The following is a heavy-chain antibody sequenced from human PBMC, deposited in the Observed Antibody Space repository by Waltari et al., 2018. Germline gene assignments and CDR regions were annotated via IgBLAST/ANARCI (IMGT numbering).Heavy chain of an antibody. CDR3: ARDVGNVGGNY. J-gene: IGHJ4*02. CDR2: IKQDGSDI. V-gene: IGHV3-7*01. D-gene: IGHD3-10*01. CDR1: GFTFSDYL. Sequence: EVQLVESGGGLVQPGGYLRLSCLVSGFTFSDYLMSWVRQAPGKGLEWVANIKQDGSDIYDADSVKDRFTISRDNAKNSLYLQMNSLRAEDTAVYYCARDVGNVGGNYWGQGTLVTVSS.